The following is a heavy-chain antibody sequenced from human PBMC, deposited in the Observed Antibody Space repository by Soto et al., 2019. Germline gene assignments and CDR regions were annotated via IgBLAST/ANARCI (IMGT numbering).Heavy chain of an antibody. CDR2: ISSSSSTI. Sequence: GGSLRLSCAASGFTFSSYSMNWVRQAPGKGLEWVSYISSSSSTIYYADSVKGRFTISRDNAKNSLYLQMNSLRAEDTAVYYCARSATVTTGPDAYYYYYMDVWGKGTTVTVSS. CDR3: ARSATVTTGPDAYYYYYMDV. J-gene: IGHJ6*03. D-gene: IGHD4-17*01. CDR1: GFTFSSYS. V-gene: IGHV3-48*01.